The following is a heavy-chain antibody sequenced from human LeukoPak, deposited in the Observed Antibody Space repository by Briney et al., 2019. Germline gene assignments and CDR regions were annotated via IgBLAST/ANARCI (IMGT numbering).Heavy chain of an antibody. CDR3: ARFWGDAFDI. V-gene: IGHV3-48*04. Sequence: GGSLRLSRAASGFTFSSYSMNWVRQAPGKGLEWISYIVSSSTSIYYADSVKGRFTISRDNAKNSLYLQMNSLRAEDTAVYYCARFWGDAFDIWGQGTMVTVSS. J-gene: IGHJ3*02. CDR2: IVSSSTSI. D-gene: IGHD7-27*01. CDR1: GFTFSSYS.